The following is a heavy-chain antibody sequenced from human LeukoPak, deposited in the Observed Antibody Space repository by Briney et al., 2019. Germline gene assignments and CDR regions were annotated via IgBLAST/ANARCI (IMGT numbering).Heavy chain of an antibody. CDR1: GGSISSYY. J-gene: IGHJ3*02. CDR2: IYYSGST. Sequence: SSETLSLTCTVSGGSISSYYWSWIRQPPGKGLEWIGYIYYSGSTNYNPSLKSRVTISVDTSKNQFSLKLSSVTAADTAVYYCGRDRGYYDYVWGSYRPDAFDIWGQGTMVTVSS. V-gene: IGHV4-59*01. D-gene: IGHD3-16*02. CDR3: GRDRGYYDYVWGSYRPDAFDI.